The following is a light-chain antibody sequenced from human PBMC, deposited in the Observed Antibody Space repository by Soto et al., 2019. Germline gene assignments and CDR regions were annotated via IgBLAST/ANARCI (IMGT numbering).Light chain of an antibody. CDR2: EGS. Sequence: QSALTQPASASGSPGQSITISCTGTSSDVGSYNLVSWYQQHPGKAPKLIIYEGSKRPSGVSNRFSGSKSGNTASLTISGLQAEDEADYYCCSYAGSTTVVFGGGTKLTVL. CDR3: CSYAGSTTVV. CDR1: SSDVGSYNL. V-gene: IGLV2-23*01. J-gene: IGLJ2*01.